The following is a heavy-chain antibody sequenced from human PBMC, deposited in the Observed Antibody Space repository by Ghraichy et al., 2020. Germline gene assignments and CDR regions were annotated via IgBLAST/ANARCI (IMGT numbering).Heavy chain of an antibody. V-gene: IGHV4-39*01. CDR3: AGRGFGNAFDI. CDR1: GVSISSFPSC. Sequence: SETLSLTCIFSGVSISSFPSCWSWIRQPPGKERVGIGSDSNSGSTSENSSLRSRVTISVDTSKNQFSLNLSSVTAADTALCYCAGRGFGNAFDIWGQGALVPISS. J-gene: IGHJ3*02. CDR2: DSNSGST. D-gene: IGHD3-10*01.